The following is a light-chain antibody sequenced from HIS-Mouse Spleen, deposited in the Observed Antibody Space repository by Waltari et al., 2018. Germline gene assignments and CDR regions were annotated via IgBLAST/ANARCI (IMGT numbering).Light chain of an antibody. CDR2: DVS. CDR3: CSYAGSYTLV. V-gene: IGLV2-11*01. CDR1: SSNVGGYNY. J-gene: IGLJ2*01. Sequence: SARTQPRSVSGSPGHAVTIPCTGTSSNVGGYNYVSWYQQHPGKAPKLMIYDVSKRPSGVPDRFSGSKSGNTASLTISGLQAEDEADYYCCSYAGSYTLVFGGGTKLTVL.